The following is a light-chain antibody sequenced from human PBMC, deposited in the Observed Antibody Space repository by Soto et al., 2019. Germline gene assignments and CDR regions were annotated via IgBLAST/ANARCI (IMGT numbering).Light chain of an antibody. J-gene: IGKJ5*01. CDR2: AAS. Sequence: DIQMTQSPSTLSGSVGDRVTITCRASQTISSWLAWYQQKPGKAPKLLIYAASTLQSGVPSRFSGSGSGTDFTLTISSLQSEDFAVYYCQQYKNWPLFGQGTRLEIK. CDR3: QQYKNWPL. V-gene: IGKV1-5*01. CDR1: QTISSW.